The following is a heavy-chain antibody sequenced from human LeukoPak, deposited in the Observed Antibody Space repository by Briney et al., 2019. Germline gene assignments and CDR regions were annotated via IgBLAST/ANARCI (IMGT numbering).Heavy chain of an antibody. D-gene: IGHD4-23*01. V-gene: IGHV1-69*13. Sequence: GASVKVSFKASGGTFSSYAISWVRQAPGQGLEWMGGIIPIFGTANYAQKFQGRVTITADESTSTAYMELSSLRSEDTAVYYCARGMTTVVSIAPYYYYYGMDVWGQGTTVTVSS. CDR2: IIPIFGTA. CDR1: GGTFSSYA. J-gene: IGHJ6*02. CDR3: ARGMTTVVSIAPYYYYYGMDV.